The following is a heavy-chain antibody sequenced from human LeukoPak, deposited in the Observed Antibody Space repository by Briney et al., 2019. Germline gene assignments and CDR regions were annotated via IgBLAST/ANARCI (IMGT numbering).Heavy chain of an antibody. V-gene: IGHV4-31*03. CDR2: IYYSGST. CDR3: ARSPGATDNYFDY. D-gene: IGHD1-26*01. J-gene: IGHJ4*02. Sequence: PSQTLSLTCTVSGGSISSGGYYWSWIRQHPGKGLEWIGYIYYSGSTYYNPSLKSRVTISVDTSKNQFSLKLSSVTAADTAVYYCARSPGATDNYFDYWGQGTLVTVSS. CDR1: GGSISSGGYY.